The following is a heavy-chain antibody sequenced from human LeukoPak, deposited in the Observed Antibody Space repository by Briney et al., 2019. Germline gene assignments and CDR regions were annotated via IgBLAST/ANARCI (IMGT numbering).Heavy chain of an antibody. V-gene: IGHV3-21*01. CDR1: GFTFRSYN. CDR3: AREVPYYYDSSGWTYYFDY. CDR2: ISSGSVYT. Sequence: GRSLRLSCAASGFTFRSYNMNWVRQAPGKGLEWVSSISSGSVYTSYADSVKGRFTISRDNAKDSLYLQMNSLRAEDTAVYYCAREVPYYYDSSGWTYYFDYWGQGTLVTVSS. J-gene: IGHJ4*02. D-gene: IGHD3-22*01.